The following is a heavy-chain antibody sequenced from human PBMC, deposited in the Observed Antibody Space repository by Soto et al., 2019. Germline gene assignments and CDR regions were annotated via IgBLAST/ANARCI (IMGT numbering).Heavy chain of an antibody. D-gene: IGHD3-22*01. Sequence: QVQLQESGPGLVKPSGTLSLTCAVSGDSMTSSDWWSWVSQAQGKGLEWIGEIHYSGDINYDPSLRSRVSISVDRSKTQFSPRLSSVTAAGAAVYFWVFNGYYCLEYWRQGTRVIVSP. CDR1: GDSMTSSDW. V-gene: IGHV4-4*02. J-gene: IGHJ4*02. CDR2: IHYSGDI. CDR3: VFNGYYCLEY.